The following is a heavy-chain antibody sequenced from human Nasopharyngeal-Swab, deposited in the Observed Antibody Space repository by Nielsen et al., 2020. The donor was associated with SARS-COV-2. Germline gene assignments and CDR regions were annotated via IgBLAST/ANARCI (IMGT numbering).Heavy chain of an antibody. Sequence: ASVKVSCKASGYTFTSYAMNWVRQAPGQGLEWMGWINTNTGNPTYAQGFTGRFVFSLDTSVGTAYLQISSLKAEDTAVYYCARGTSSRYFDWLLIGDFDYWGQGTLVTVSS. D-gene: IGHD3-9*01. CDR3: ARGTSSRYFDWLLIGDFDY. CDR1: GYTFTSYA. V-gene: IGHV7-4-1*02. CDR2: INTNTGNP. J-gene: IGHJ4*02.